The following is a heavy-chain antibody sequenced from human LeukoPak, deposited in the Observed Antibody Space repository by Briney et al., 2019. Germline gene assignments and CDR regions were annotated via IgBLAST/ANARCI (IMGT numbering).Heavy chain of an antibody. CDR1: GGSISSGAYS. CDR2: IYHSGST. D-gene: IGHD1-26*01. CDR3: AGLTTTAWYFDL. Sequence: PSETLSLTCAVSGGSISSGAYSWSWIRQPPGKGLEWIGYIYHSGSTYYNPFLNSRVTMSLDRSKNQFSLKVNSVTAADTAVYYCAGLTTTAWYFDLWGRGTLVTVSS. J-gene: IGHJ2*01. V-gene: IGHV4-30-2*01.